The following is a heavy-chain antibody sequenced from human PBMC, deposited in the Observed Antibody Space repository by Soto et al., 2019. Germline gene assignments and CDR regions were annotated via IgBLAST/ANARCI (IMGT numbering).Heavy chain of an antibody. CDR3: AKNQGVELVPLATVDWFDP. Sequence: GGSLRLSCAASGFIFENFGMSWVRQAPGKGLEWISSISGSGFKKYYADSVKGRFTISRDNSKSTVYLELNDLSAEDTAVYHCAKNQGVELVPLATVDWFDPWGQGSVVTVSS. V-gene: IGHV3-23*01. CDR1: GFIFENFG. CDR2: ISGSGFKK. D-gene: IGHD1-26*01. J-gene: IGHJ5*02.